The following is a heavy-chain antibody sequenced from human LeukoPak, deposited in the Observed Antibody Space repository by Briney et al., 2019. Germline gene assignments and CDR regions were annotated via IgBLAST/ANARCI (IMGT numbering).Heavy chain of an antibody. D-gene: IGHD5-12*01. Sequence: GGSLRLSCAASGFTSRSSETNWVRQAPGKGLEWVSYISDGGKTKYYADSVKGRFTISRDNAKNSLYLQMNSLRAEDTAVYYCARDYSGWSLDPWGQGTLVTVSS. CDR1: GFTSRSSE. CDR2: ISDGGKTK. CDR3: ARDYSGWSLDP. J-gene: IGHJ5*02. V-gene: IGHV3-48*03.